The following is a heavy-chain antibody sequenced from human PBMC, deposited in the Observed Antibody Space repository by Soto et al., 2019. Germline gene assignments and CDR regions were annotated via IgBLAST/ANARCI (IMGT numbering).Heavy chain of an antibody. V-gene: IGHV4-39*01. CDR1: GGSISSSSYY. D-gene: IGHD3-9*01. CDR3: AGVNNDILTGYYITEYYYYMDV. Sequence: PSETLSLTCAVSGGSISSSSYYWGWIRQPPGKGLEWIGSIYYSGSTYYNPSLKSRVTIAVDTSKNQFSLKLSSVTAADTAVYYCAGVNNDILTGYYITEYYYYMDVWGKGTTVTVSS. CDR2: IYYSGST. J-gene: IGHJ6*03.